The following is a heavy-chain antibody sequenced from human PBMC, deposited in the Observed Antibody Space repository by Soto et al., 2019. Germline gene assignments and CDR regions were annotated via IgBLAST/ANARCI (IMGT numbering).Heavy chain of an antibody. Sequence: GGSLRLSCAASGFTFSSYAMSWVRQAPGKGLEWVSAISGSGGSTYYADSVKGRFTISRDNSKNTLYLQMNSLRAEDTAVYYCAKDLSGRNIWGSYRYKLGDAFDIWGQGTMVTVSS. CDR2: ISGSGGST. CDR1: GFTFSSYA. V-gene: IGHV3-23*01. D-gene: IGHD3-16*02. J-gene: IGHJ3*02. CDR3: AKDLSGRNIWGSYRYKLGDAFDI.